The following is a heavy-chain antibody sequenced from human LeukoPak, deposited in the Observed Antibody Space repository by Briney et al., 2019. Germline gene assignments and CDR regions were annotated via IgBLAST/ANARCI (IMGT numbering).Heavy chain of an antibody. Sequence: ASVKVSCKASGYTFTSYYMHWVRQAPGQGLEWMGIINPSGGSTSYAQKFQGRVTMTEDTSTDTAYMELSSLRSEDTAVYYCATGGSGWIYFDYWGQGTLVTVSS. J-gene: IGHJ4*02. D-gene: IGHD6-19*01. V-gene: IGHV1-46*01. CDR2: INPSGGST. CDR1: GYTFTSYY. CDR3: ATGGSGWIYFDY.